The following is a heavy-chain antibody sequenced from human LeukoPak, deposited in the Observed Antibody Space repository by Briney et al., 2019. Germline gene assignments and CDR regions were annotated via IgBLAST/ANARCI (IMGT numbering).Heavy chain of an antibody. J-gene: IGHJ6*03. Sequence: ASVKVSCKASGYTFTSYGISWVRQAPGQGLEWMGWISAYNGNTNYAQKLQGRVTMTTDTSTSTAYMELSRLRSDDTAVYYCARASGGAAAGTSMDVWGKGTTVTVSS. CDR3: ARASGGAAAGTSMDV. CDR2: ISAYNGNT. CDR1: GYTFTSYG. V-gene: IGHV1-18*01. D-gene: IGHD6-13*01.